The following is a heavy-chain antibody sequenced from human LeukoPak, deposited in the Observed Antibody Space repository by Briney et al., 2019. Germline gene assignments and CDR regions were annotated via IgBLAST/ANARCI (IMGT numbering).Heavy chain of an antibody. CDR1: GGSFSGYY. V-gene: IGHV4-34*01. CDR3: ARGVRRGYSAELDY. Sequence: PSETLPTCAVYGGSFSGYYWSWIRQPPGKGLEWIGEINHSGSTNYNPPLKSRVTISVDTSKNQFSLKLSSVTAADTAVYYCARGVRRGYSAELDYWGQGTLVTVSS. D-gene: IGHD5-18*01. CDR2: INHSGST. J-gene: IGHJ4*02.